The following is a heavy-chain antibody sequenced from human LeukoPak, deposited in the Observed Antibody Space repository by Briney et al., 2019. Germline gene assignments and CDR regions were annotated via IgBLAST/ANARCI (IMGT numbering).Heavy chain of an antibody. Sequence: GGSLRLSCAASGFTFSSYAMSWVRQAPGKGLEWVSAISGSGGSTYYADSVKGRFTISRDNSKNTLYLQMNSLRAEDTAVYYCARSYRYYYYMDVWGKGTTVTVSS. J-gene: IGHJ6*03. CDR1: GFTFSSYA. CDR3: ARSYRYYYYMDV. D-gene: IGHD3-16*01. CDR2: ISGSGGST. V-gene: IGHV3-23*01.